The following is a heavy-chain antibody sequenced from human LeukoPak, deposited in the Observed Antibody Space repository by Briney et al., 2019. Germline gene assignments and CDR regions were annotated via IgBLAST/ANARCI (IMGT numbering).Heavy chain of an antibody. J-gene: IGHJ3*02. CDR2: IDHSGST. V-gene: IGHV4-31*01. CDR3: ARATERITLVRGSIIAAFDI. D-gene: IGHD3-10*01. CDR1: GGSISHGCYF. Sequence: SETLSLPCTVSGGSISHGCYFWSWIPQHPGKGLEWIGYIDHSGSTYYNPSLKSHLYISLDQYENQLSLSLTSISDTDRSVYYCARATERITLVRGSIIAAFDIWGQGTMVTVSS.